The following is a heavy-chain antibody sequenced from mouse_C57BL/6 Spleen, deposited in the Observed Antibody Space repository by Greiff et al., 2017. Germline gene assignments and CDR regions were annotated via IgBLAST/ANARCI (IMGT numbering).Heavy chain of an antibody. CDR1: GFTFSDYG. V-gene: IGHV5-17*01. J-gene: IGHJ2*01. Sequence: EVKLVESGGGLVKPGGSLKLSCAASGFTFSDYGMHWVRQAPEKGLEWVAYISSGSSTIYYADTVKGRFTISRDNAKNTLFLQMTSLRSEDTAMYYCSRRVGYYDYFDYWGQGTTLTGSS. CDR3: SRRVGYYDYFDY. CDR2: ISSGSSTI. D-gene: IGHD2-3*01.